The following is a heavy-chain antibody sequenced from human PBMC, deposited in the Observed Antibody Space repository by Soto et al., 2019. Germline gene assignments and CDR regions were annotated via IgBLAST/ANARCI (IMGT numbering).Heavy chain of an antibody. CDR3: TIGSWSGEVFDI. V-gene: IGHV1-69*02. CDR1: GGTFSTYS. D-gene: IGHD2-21*01. CDR2: IIPMRGIS. Sequence: QVQLVQSGAEVKKPGSAVKVSCKDSGGTFSTYSMFWVRQAPGQGLEWMGRIIPMRGISNYAQKFQGRVTISAYKSTGTAYMELSSLRSEDTALYSCTIGSWSGEVFDIWGQGTMVTVSS. J-gene: IGHJ3*02.